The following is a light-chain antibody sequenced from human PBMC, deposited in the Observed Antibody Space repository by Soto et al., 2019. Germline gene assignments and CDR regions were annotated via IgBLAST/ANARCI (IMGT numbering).Light chain of an antibody. V-gene: IGLV2-23*01. CDR3: CSHASSGTYV. J-gene: IGLJ1*01. CDR2: EGS. CDR1: TSDVW. Sequence: QSVLTQPASVSGSPGQSITISCTGTTSDVWVSWYQQHPGKAPKLIIYEGSKRPSGISNRFSGSRSGNTASLTISGLQAEDEADFYCCSHASSGTYVFGTGTKLTVL.